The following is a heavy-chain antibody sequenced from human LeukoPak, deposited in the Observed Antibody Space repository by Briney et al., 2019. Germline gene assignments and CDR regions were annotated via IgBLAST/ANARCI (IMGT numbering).Heavy chain of an antibody. CDR1: GGTFSSYA. CDR3: AAYYYDSHLDY. J-gene: IGHJ4*02. CDR2: IIPILGIA. D-gene: IGHD3-22*01. V-gene: IGHV1-69*10. Sequence: SVKVSCKASGGTFSSYAISWVRQAPGQGLEWMGWIIPILGIANYAQKFQGRVTITADKSTSTAYMELSSLRSEDTAVYYCAAYYYDSHLDYWGQGTLVTVSS.